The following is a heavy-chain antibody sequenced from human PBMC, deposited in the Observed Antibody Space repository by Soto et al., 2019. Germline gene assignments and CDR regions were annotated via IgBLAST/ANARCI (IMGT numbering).Heavy chain of an antibody. D-gene: IGHD1-7*01. CDR3: GRSWIPGITSAEH. Sequence: SETLSLTCTVSGGSISSGDYYWSWLRQPPGKGLEWIGYIYYSGSTYYNPSLKSRVTISVDTSKNQFSLKLSSVTAADTAVYYWGRSWIPGITSAEHWGQRTLGPVPS. V-gene: IGHV4-30-4*01. CDR2: IYYSGST. CDR1: GGSISSGDYY. J-gene: IGHJ4*02.